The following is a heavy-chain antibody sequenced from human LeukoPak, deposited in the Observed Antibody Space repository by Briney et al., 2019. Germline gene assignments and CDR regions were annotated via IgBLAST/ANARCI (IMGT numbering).Heavy chain of an antibody. V-gene: IGHV3-15*01. J-gene: IGHJ4*02. CDR1: GFTFDNAW. Sequence: PGGSLRLSCAASGFTFDNAWMTWVRQAPGKGLEWVGRFKSKSDGGTTDYIAPVKGRFTMSRDDSKNTLYLQMNSLKTEDTALYYCSVEQISMVRVDYWGQGTLATVSS. D-gene: IGHD3-10*01. CDR3: SVEQISMVRVDY. CDR2: FKSKSDGGTT.